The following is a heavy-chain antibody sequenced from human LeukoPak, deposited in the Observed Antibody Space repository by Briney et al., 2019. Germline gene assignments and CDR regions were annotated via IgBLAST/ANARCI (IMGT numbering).Heavy chain of an antibody. V-gene: IGHV3-20*04. J-gene: IGHJ6*03. CDR3: ARDMMDIVATNYYYYYMDV. CDR2: INWNGGST. Sequence: GGSLRLSCAASGFTFDDYGMSWVRQAPGKGLEWVSGINWNGGSTGYADSVKGRFTISRDNAKNSLYLQMNSLRAEDTAVYYCARDMMDIVATNYYYYYMDVWGKGTTVTVSS. D-gene: IGHD5-12*01. CDR1: GFTFDDYG.